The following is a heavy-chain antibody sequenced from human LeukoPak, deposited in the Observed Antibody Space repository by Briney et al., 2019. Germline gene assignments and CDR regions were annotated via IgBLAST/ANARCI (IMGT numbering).Heavy chain of an antibody. J-gene: IGHJ5*02. D-gene: IGHD4-17*01. Sequence: PGGSLRLSCAASGFTFSGSAMHWDRQASGKGLEWVGRIRSKANSYATAYAAPVKGRFTISRDDSKNTAYLQMNSLKTEDTAVYYCTRRATVYGGWFDPWGQGTLVTVSS. CDR2: IRSKANSYAT. V-gene: IGHV3-73*01. CDR1: GFTFSGSA. CDR3: TRRATVYGGWFDP.